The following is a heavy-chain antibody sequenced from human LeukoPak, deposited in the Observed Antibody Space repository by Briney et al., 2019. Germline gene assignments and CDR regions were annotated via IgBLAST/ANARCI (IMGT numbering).Heavy chain of an antibody. CDR1: GYTFTSYG. CDR3: ARDQGYYYDSTGYVFDS. J-gene: IGHJ4*02. CDR2: INVYNGKT. Sequence: GASVKVSCKASGYTFTSYGISWVRQAPGQGLEWMAWINVYNGKTYYAQNFQGRVTVTTDTSTSTAHMELGNLRSDDTAVYYCARDQGYYYDSTGYVFDSWGQGTLVTVSS. D-gene: IGHD3-22*01. V-gene: IGHV1-18*01.